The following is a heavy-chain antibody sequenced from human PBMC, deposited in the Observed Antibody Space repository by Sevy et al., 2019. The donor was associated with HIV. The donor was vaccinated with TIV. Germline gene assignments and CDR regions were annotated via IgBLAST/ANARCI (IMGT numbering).Heavy chain of an antibody. Sequence: SETVSLTCAVYGGSFSGYYWSWIRQPPGKGLEWIGEINHSGSTNYNPSLKSRVTISVDTTKNQFSLKLSPVTAADTAVYYCASRPVGYYDSSGSAPIDYWGQGTLVTVSS. J-gene: IGHJ4*02. CDR1: GGSFSGYY. V-gene: IGHV4-34*01. CDR3: ASRPVGYYDSSGSAPIDY. CDR2: INHSGST. D-gene: IGHD3-22*01.